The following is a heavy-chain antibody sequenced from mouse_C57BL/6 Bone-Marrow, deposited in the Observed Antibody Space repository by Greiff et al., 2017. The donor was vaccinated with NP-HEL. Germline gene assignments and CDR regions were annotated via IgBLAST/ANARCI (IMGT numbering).Heavy chain of an antibody. CDR2: INPYNGGT. Sequence: EVQLQQSGPVLVKPGASVKMSCKASGYTFTDYYMNWVKQSHGKSLEWIGVINPYNGGTSYNQKFKGKATLTVDKSSSTAYMELNSLTSEDSAVYYCATTVVEGRYYFDYWGQGTTLTVSS. D-gene: IGHD1-1*01. V-gene: IGHV1-19*01. J-gene: IGHJ2*01. CDR1: GYTFTDYY. CDR3: ATTVVEGRYYFDY.